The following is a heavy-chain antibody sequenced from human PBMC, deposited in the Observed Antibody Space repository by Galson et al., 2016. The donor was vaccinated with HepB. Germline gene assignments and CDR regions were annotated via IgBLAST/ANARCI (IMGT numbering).Heavy chain of an antibody. V-gene: IGHV4-34*01. CDR3: ARDNDDHGDYAIDY. D-gene: IGHD4-17*01. J-gene: IGHJ4*02. CDR2: INHSGRT. CDR1: GGSVSGYS. Sequence: SETLSLTCAVYGGSVSGYSWSWIRQPPGQGLEWIGEINHSGRTNCNPSLKSRVTMSVDTSKNQLSLKLSSVTAADTAVYYCARDNDDHGDYAIDYWGQGTLVTVAS.